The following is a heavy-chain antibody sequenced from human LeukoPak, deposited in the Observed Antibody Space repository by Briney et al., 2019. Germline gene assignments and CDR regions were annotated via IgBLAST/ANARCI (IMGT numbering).Heavy chain of an antibody. CDR3: ARDMWIQLWASTTRLYYYGMDV. J-gene: IGHJ6*02. Sequence: SCKASGYTFTGYYMHWVRQAPGKGLEWVAVIWYDGSNKYYADSVKGRFTISRDNSKNTLYLQMNSLRAEDTAVYYCARDMWIQLWASTTRLYYYGMDVWGQGTTVTISS. V-gene: IGHV3-33*01. CDR1: GYTFTGYY. D-gene: IGHD5-18*01. CDR2: IWYDGSNK.